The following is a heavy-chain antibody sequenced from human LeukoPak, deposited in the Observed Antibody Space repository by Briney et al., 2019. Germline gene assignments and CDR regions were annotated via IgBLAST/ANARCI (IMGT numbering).Heavy chain of an antibody. CDR2: IYYSGST. Sequence: SETLSLTCTVSGGSISSYYWSWIRQPPGKGLEWIGYIYYSGSTNYNPSLKSRVTISVDTSKNHFSLKLSSVTAADTAMYYCARVRGSGYDPYYYYGMDVWGQGTTVTVSS. J-gene: IGHJ6*02. D-gene: IGHD5-12*01. CDR1: GGSISSYY. CDR3: ARVRGSGYDPYYYYGMDV. V-gene: IGHV4-59*01.